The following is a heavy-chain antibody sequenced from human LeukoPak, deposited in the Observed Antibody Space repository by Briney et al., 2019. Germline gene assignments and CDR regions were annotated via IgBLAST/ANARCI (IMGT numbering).Heavy chain of an antibody. Sequence: GGSLTLSCAASGFTFSTYSMNWVRQAPGKGLEWVSYITSSSNVIYYADSVKGRFTISRHNSENTLYLQMNSLKTEDTAVYYCARGLIEMATIYFDHWGQGALVTVSS. D-gene: IGHD5-24*01. CDR1: GFTFSTYS. CDR3: ARGLIEMATIYFDH. J-gene: IGHJ4*02. V-gene: IGHV3-48*01. CDR2: ITSSSNVI.